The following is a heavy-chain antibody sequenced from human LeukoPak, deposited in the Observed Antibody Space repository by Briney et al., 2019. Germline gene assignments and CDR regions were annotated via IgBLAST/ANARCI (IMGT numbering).Heavy chain of an antibody. V-gene: IGHV4-59*01. J-gene: IGHJ4*02. CDR2: ILYSGTTT. D-gene: IGHD1-1*01. CDR3: ARVGDWNDLVY. CDR1: GGSISPYY. Sequence: PSETLSLTCTVSGGSISPYYWSWIRQTPGKGLEWIGYILYSGTTTNYNPSLKSRVTISVDTSKDQFSLKLSSVTAADTAVYYCARVGDWNDLVYWGQGTLVTVSS.